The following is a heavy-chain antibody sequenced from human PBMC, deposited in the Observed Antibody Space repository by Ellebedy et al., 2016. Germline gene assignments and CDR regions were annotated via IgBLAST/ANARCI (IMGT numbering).Heavy chain of an antibody. J-gene: IGHJ6*02. CDR1: GFTFSSYW. V-gene: IGHV3-7*01. CDR2: IKQDGSEK. CDR3: AKGRDYSSGWYVDYYYYGMDV. D-gene: IGHD6-19*01. Sequence: GGSLRLSCAASGFTFSSYWMSWVRQAPGKGLDWVANIKQDGSEKYYVDSVKGRFTISRDNAKNSLYLQMNNLRAEDTAVYYCAKGRDYSSGWYVDYYYYGMDVWGQGTTVTVSS.